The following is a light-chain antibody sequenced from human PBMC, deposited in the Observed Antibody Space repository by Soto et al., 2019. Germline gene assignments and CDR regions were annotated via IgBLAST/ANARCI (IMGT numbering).Light chain of an antibody. CDR3: CSSAGSYV. CDR1: SSDVENYKL. Sequence: QSALNQPASVSGSPGQSVTISCTATSSDVENYKLVSWYQQHPGKAPKLIIYEVTKRPSGVSNRFSGSKSANTASLTISGLQPEDEADYYCCSSAGSYVFGTGTKVTVL. CDR2: EVT. V-gene: IGLV2-23*02. J-gene: IGLJ1*01.